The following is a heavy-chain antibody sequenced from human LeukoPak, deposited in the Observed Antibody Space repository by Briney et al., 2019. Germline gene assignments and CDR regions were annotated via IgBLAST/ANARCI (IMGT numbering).Heavy chain of an antibody. CDR2: IYWNDEK. CDR1: GFSLSTPRAG. CDR3: AHRYGT. D-gene: IGHD1-26*01. J-gene: IGHJ5*02. Sequence: SGPTLVNPTQTLTLTCTFSGFSLSTPRAGVGWIRQSPGKALECLAAIYWNDEKRYSPSLRNRLTITKDTSKNQVVLTLTDMDPVDTATYYCAHRYGTWGQGTLVTVSS. V-gene: IGHV2-5*01.